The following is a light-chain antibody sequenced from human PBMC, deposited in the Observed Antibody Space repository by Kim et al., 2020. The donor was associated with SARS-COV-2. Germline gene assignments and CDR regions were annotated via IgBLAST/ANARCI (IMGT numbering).Light chain of an antibody. V-gene: IGLV3-9*01. Sequence: SVALGQTATITCGASNIGSKIVHWYQQTPGQAPVKVIDRDTNRPSGIPERFSGSTSGNTATLTISRAQAGDEADYYCQVWDSNTWVFGGGTQLTVL. CDR3: QVWDSNTWV. J-gene: IGLJ3*02. CDR1: NIGSKI. CDR2: RDT.